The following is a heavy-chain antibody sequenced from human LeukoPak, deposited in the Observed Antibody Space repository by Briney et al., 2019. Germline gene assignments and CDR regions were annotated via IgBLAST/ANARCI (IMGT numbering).Heavy chain of an antibody. V-gene: IGHV1-69*05. CDR2: IIPIFGTA. CDR1: GGTFSSYA. CDR3: ARGSMVRGVSDWFDP. D-gene: IGHD3-10*01. Sequence: SVKVSCKASGGTFSSYAISWVRQAPGQGLEWMGGIIPIFGTANYAQKFQGRVTMTRDTSTSTVYMELSSLRSEDTAVYYCARGSMVRGVSDWFDPWGQGTLVTVSS. J-gene: IGHJ5*02.